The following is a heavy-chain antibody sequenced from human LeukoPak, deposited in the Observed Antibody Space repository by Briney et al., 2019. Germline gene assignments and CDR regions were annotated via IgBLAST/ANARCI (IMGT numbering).Heavy chain of an antibody. CDR3: ARRSTVLTANYEY. Sequence: SETLSLTCTVSGGSISSGNYHWIWIRQPAGKGLEWIGRIYSSGNTNYNPSLKSRVSISIDTSKNQFSLRLSSVTAADTALYYCARRSTVLTANYEYWGQGTLVTVSA. CDR1: GGSISSGNYH. V-gene: IGHV4-61*02. J-gene: IGHJ4*02. CDR2: IYSSGNT. D-gene: IGHD4-23*01.